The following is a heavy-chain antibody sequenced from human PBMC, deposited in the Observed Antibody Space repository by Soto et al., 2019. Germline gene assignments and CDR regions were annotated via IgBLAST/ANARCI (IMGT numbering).Heavy chain of an antibody. CDR3: ARDGAYYYDSSGYSPSLYYYYGMDV. Sequence: ASVKVSCKASGYTFTSYGISWVRQAPGQGLEWMGWISAYNGNTNYAQKLQGRLTMTTDTSTSTAYMELRSLRSDDTAVYYCARDGAYYYDSSGYSPSLYYYYGMDVWGQGTTVTVSS. V-gene: IGHV1-18*04. CDR2: ISAYNGNT. CDR1: GYTFTSYG. D-gene: IGHD3-22*01. J-gene: IGHJ6*02.